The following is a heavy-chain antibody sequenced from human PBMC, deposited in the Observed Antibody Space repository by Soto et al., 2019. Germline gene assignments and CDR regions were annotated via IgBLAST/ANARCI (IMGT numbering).Heavy chain of an antibody. V-gene: IGHV1-18*01. CDR2: ISAYNGNT. Sequence: SRERQAPGQGLEWMGWISAYNGNTNYAQKLQGRVTMTTDTSTSTAYMELRSLRSDDTAVYYCARPVGGGANYYYYGMDVWGQGTTVTVSS. CDR3: ARPVGGGANYYYYGMDV. J-gene: IGHJ6*02. D-gene: IGHD3-16*01.